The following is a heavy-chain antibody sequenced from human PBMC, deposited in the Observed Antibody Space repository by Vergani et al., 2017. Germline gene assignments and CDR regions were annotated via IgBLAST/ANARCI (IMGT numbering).Heavy chain of an antibody. Sequence: QVQLQESGPGLVKPSETLSLTCTVSGDSITNNFWSLIRRPPGKGLEWIGYIHHSGATNSKSSLRSRVSISIDTSKSSFSLRLGSVTTADTAVYYCASDTHSGQRADRWGQGILVTVTS. CDR1: GDSITNNF. J-gene: IGHJ5*02. CDR3: ASDTHSGQRADR. CDR2: IHHSGAT. V-gene: IGHV4-59*01. D-gene: IGHD6-19*01.